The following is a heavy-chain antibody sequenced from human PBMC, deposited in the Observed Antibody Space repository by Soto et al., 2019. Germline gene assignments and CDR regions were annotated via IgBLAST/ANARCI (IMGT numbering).Heavy chain of an antibody. V-gene: IGHV3-74*01. CDR1: GCTFSSYC. J-gene: IGHJ6*02. CDR2: INSDGSST. CDR3: ARVGSSGWYAIYYYYYGMDV. D-gene: IGHD6-19*01. Sequence: LMXCCAASGCTFSSYCMHWVRQAPGKGLLWVSRINSDGSSTSYADSVKGRFTISRDNAKNTLYLQMNSLRAEDTAVYYCARVGSSGWYAIYYYYYGMDVWGQGTTVTVSS.